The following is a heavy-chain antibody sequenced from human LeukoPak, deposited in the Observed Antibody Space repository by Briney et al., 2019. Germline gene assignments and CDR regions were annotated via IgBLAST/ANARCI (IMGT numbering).Heavy chain of an antibody. CDR2: LNPNSGDT. J-gene: IGHJ4*02. V-gene: IGHV1-2*02. Sequence: ASVKVSCKASGYTFTDYYMRWVRQAPGQGLEWMGWLNPNSGDTNYAQKFQGRVSMTRDTSISTAYMDLSDLRSDDTAAYYCARGRNIEMTTMSGGSDYWGQGTLVTVSS. D-gene: IGHD5-24*01. CDR1: GYTFTDYY. CDR3: ARGRNIEMTTMSGGSDY.